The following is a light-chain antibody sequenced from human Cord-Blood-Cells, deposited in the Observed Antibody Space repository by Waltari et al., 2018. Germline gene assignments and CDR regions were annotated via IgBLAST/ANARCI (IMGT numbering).Light chain of an antibody. CDR3: CSYAGSSTFVL. CDR2: EGS. CDR1: SSDVGSYNL. Sequence: QSALTQPASVSGSPGQSITISCTGTSSDVGSYNLVSWYQQHPGKAPKLMIYEGSKRPSVVSTLFSVSKSGNTASLTFSGLQAEDEADYYCCSYAGSSTFVLFGGGTKLTVL. J-gene: IGLJ2*01. V-gene: IGLV2-23*03.